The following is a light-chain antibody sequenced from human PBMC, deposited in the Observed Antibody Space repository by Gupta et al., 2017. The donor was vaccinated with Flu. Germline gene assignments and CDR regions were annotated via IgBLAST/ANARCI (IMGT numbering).Light chain of an antibody. V-gene: IGKV3-11*01. Sequence: TLSLSPGARATRACRARQSISSSLVWFEKKPGQAPQRLIYDASSRAKGIKVRCSGSGGGTDFNITINSRELEDFEVYYFQQRINGPRFFTFGHGTKVHIK. CDR1: QSISSS. J-gene: IGKJ3*01. CDR2: DAS. CDR3: QQRINGPRFFT.